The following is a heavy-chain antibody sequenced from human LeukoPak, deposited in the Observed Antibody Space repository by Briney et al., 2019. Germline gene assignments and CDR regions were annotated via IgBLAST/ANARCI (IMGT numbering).Heavy chain of an antibody. D-gene: IGHD6-25*01. Sequence: GGSLRLSCAASGFTFSSYWMHWVRQAPGKGPVWVSRINGDGSSTAYADSVKGRFTISRDNAKNTLYLQMNSLAAEDTAVYYCARGPPWYFDLWGRGTLVTVSS. CDR1: GFTFSSYW. V-gene: IGHV3-74*01. CDR3: ARGPPWYFDL. CDR2: INGDGSST. J-gene: IGHJ2*01.